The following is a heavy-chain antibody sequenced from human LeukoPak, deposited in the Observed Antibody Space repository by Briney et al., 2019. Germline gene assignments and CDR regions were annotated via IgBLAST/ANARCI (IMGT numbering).Heavy chain of an antibody. CDR3: AREVSGAHPY. Sequence: PGGSLRLSCAASGFTFSDAWMTWLRQAPGKELEWVGLIKSKTNGGTTHYAAPVKGRFTLSRDDSKRTLFLQMHSLKTEDTAVYYCAREVSGAHPYWGQGTLVTVSS. CDR2: IKSKTNGGTT. D-gene: IGHD1-26*01. CDR1: GFTFSDAW. J-gene: IGHJ4*02. V-gene: IGHV3-15*01.